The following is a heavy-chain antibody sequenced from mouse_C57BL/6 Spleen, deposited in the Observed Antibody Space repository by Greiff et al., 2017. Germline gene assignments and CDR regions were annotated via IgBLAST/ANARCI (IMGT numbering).Heavy chain of an antibody. J-gene: IGHJ3*01. Sequence: VQLQQPGPELVKPGASVKISCKASGYSFTDYYMNWVKQSHGKSLEWIGVINPNYGTTSYNQKFKGKATLTVDQSSSTAYMQLNSLTSEDSAVYYCESGTFLAYWGQGTLVTVSA. CDR3: ESGTFLAY. CDR1: GYSFTDYY. CDR2: INPNYGTT. V-gene: IGHV1-39*01.